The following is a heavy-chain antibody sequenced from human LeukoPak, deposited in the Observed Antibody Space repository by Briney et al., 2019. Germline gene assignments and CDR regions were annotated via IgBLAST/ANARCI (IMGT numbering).Heavy chain of an antibody. V-gene: IGHV4-31*03. CDR1: GGSISSGGYY. CDR2: IYYSGST. CDR3: ARSGYSYGYFLGKFDY. D-gene: IGHD5-18*01. J-gene: IGHJ4*02. Sequence: PSQTLSLTCTVSGGSISSGGYYWSWIRQHPGKGLEWIGYIYYSGSTYYNPSLKSRVTISVDTSKDQFSLKLSSVTAADTAVYYCARSGYSYGYFLGKFDYWGQGTLVTVSP.